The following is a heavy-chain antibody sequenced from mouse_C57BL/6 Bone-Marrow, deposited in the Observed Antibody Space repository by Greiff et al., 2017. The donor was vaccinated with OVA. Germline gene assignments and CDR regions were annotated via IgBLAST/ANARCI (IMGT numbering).Heavy chain of an antibody. CDR3: ASTVVATDYFDY. D-gene: IGHD1-1*01. V-gene: IGHV1-54*01. CDR1: GYAFPNYL. Sequence: QVQLQQSGAELVRPGTSVKVSCKASGYAFPNYLIEWVKQRPGQGLEWIGVINPGSGGTNYNEKFKGKATLTADKSSSTAYMQLSRLTSEDSAVYFCASTVVATDYFDYWGQGTTLTVSS. CDR2: INPGSGGT. J-gene: IGHJ2*01.